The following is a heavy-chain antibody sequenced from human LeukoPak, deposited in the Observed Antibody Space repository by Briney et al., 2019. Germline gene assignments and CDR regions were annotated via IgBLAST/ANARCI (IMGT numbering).Heavy chain of an antibody. D-gene: IGHD5-18*01. Sequence: SETLTLTCTVSGGSISSGDYYWSWIRQPPGKGLEWIGYVYYSGSTYYNPSLKSRVTISVDTSKNQFSLKLSSVTAADTAVYYCARGGYTYGHKFGLDVWGQGSMVTVAS. CDR1: GGSISSGDYY. CDR3: ARGGYTYGHKFGLDV. CDR2: VYYSGST. J-gene: IGHJ3*01. V-gene: IGHV4-30-4*01.